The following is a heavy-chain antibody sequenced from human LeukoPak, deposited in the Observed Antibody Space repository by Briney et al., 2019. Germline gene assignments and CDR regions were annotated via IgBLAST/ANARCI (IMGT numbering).Heavy chain of an antibody. Sequence: SQTLSLTCALSGDILSTYSAAWNWIRQSPSGGLEWLGRTYYRSKSYNDYALSVKSRITINPHTSKNQLSLQLNSVTPEDTAVYYCAREYSSTYDPWGQGTLVTVSS. V-gene: IGHV6-1*01. CDR1: GDILSTYSAA. CDR2: TYYRSKSYN. CDR3: AREYSSTYDP. J-gene: IGHJ5*02. D-gene: IGHD6-13*01.